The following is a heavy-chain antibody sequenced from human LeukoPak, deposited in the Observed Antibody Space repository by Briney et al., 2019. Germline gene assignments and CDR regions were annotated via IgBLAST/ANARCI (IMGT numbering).Heavy chain of an antibody. J-gene: IGHJ4*02. CDR1: GYTLNAFF. V-gene: IGHV1-2*02. Sequence: GASVKVSCKASGYTLNAFFIHWVRQAPGQGLEWLGWINPHSGDTTYAQNFQGRVTMTRDTSISTIYMEVTSLISDDTAIYYCARAYANYGDYWGQGTLVTVSS. D-gene: IGHD3-10*01. CDR2: INPHSGDT. CDR3: ARAYANYGDY.